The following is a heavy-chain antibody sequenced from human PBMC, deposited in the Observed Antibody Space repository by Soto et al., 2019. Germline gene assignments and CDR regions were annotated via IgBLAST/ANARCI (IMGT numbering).Heavy chain of an antibody. J-gene: IGHJ4*02. CDR1: GGSISSGY. V-gene: IGHV4-59*08. D-gene: IGHD3-22*01. Sequence: SETLSLTCTVSGGSISSGYWSWIRQPPGKGLEWIGYIYSSGSTNYNPSLKSRVTISVDMSKSQFSLKLSSVTAADTAVYYCARLDSSGYYDYWGQGTLVTVSS. CDR2: IYSSGST. CDR3: ARLDSSGYYDY.